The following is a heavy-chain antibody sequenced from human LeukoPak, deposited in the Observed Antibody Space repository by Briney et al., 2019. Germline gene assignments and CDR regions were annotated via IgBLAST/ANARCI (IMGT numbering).Heavy chain of an antibody. J-gene: IGHJ4*02. CDR2: INNDGTAT. Sequence: QAGGSLRLSCAASGFTFNYFWMHRVRHGPGKGLVWVSGINNDGTATYYADSVKGRFTISRDNAKNTVHLQMNGLRAEDTTVYYCATVSEYWGQGTLVTVSS. CDR1: GFTFNYFW. CDR3: ATVSEY. V-gene: IGHV3-74*01.